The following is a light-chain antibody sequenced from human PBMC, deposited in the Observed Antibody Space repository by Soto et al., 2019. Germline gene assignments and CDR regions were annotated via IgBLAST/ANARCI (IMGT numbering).Light chain of an antibody. CDR1: QSVSSYY. J-gene: IGKJ2*01. CDR2: GTS. V-gene: IGKV3-20*01. CDR3: QQYGNSPYT. Sequence: ELILTQSPVSLSLSPGERATLSCRASQSVSSYYLAWYQQKPGQAPRLLIYGTSKRATGIPDSFSGSGSGTDFTLTISRLEPEDFAVYYCQQYGNSPYTFGQGTKLEIK.